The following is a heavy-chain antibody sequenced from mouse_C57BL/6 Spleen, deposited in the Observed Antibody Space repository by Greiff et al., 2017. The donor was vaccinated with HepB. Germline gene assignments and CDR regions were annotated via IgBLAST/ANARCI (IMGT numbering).Heavy chain of an antibody. CDR1: GYTFTSYW. CDR3: ARHDYMDY. V-gene: IGHV1-59*01. D-gene: IGHD2-4*01. CDR2: IDPSDSYT. J-gene: IGHJ4*01. Sequence: VQLQQSGAELVRPGTSVKLSCKASGYTFTSYWMHWVKQRPGQGLEWIGVIDPSDSYTNYNQKFKGKATLTVDTSSSTAYMQLSSLTSEDSAVYYCARHDYMDYWGQGTSVTVSS.